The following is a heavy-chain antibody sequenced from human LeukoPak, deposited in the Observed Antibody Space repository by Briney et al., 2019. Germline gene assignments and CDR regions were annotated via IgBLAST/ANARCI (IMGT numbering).Heavy chain of an antibody. J-gene: IGHJ6*03. CDR1: GGTFSSYA. Sequence: SVKVSCKASGGTFSSYAISWVRQAPGQGLEWMGGIIPIFGTANYAQKFQGRVTITTDESTSTAYMELSSLRSGDTAVYYCASQSTSYYYYYMDVWGKGTTVTVSS. CDR2: IIPIFGTA. CDR3: ASQSTSYYYYYMDV. V-gene: IGHV1-69*05.